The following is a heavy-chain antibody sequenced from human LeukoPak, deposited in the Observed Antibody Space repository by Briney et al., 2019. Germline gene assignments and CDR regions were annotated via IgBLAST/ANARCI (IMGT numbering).Heavy chain of an antibody. CDR2: IYYSGST. Sequence: SETLSLTCTVSGGSVSSGSYYWSWIRQPPEKGLEWIGYIYYSGSTNYNPSLKSRVTISVDTSKNQFSLKLSSVTAADTAVYYCARWGDRRGGAFDIWGQGTMVTVSS. CDR3: ARWGDRRGGAFDI. J-gene: IGHJ3*02. CDR1: GGSVSSGSYY. V-gene: IGHV4-61*01. D-gene: IGHD3-16*01.